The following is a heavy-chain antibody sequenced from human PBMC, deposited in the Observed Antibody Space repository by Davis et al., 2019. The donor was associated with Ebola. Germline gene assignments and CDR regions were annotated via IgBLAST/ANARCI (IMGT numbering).Heavy chain of an antibody. J-gene: IGHJ6*02. Sequence: ASVKVSCKASGYTFTSYGISWVRQASGQGLEWMGWISAYNGNTNYAQKLQGRVTMTTDTSTSTAYMELRSLRSDDTAVYYCARDRVYIGQLESMDVWGQGTTVTVSS. CDR2: ISAYNGNT. D-gene: IGHD6-6*01. CDR3: ARDRVYIGQLESMDV. V-gene: IGHV1-18*01. CDR1: GYTFTSYG.